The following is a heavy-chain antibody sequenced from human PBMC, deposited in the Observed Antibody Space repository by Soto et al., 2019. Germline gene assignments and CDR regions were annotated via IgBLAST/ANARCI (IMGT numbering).Heavy chain of an antibody. CDR1: GFTFSSYS. CDR2: ISSSSSYI. Sequence: GGSLRLSCAASGFTFSSYSMNWVRQAPGKGLEWVSSISSSSSYIYYADSVKGRFTISRDNAKNSLYLQMNSLRAEDTAVYYCARDLSYDYVWGSYRPHHPNWFDPWGQGTLVTVSS. D-gene: IGHD3-16*02. J-gene: IGHJ5*02. CDR3: ARDLSYDYVWGSYRPHHPNWFDP. V-gene: IGHV3-21*01.